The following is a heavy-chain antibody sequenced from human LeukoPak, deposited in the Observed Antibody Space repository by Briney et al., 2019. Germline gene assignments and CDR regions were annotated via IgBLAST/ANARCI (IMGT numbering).Heavy chain of an antibody. CDR2: IIPIFGTA. CDR1: GGTFISYA. J-gene: IGHJ4*02. V-gene: IGHV1-69*01. CDR3: ARDGASSGSYGGGDY. D-gene: IGHD1-26*01. Sequence: SVKVSFKASGGTFISYAISWVRQAPGQGREGMGGIIPIFGTANYAQKFQRRVTITAHESTSTAYMELSSLRSDDTAVYYCARDGASSGSYGGGDYWGQGTLVTVSS.